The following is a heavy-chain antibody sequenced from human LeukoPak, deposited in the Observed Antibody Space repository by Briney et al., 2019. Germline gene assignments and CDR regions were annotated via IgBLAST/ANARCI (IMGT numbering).Heavy chain of an antibody. CDR3: ATLSASRAATYYYYYYMDV. CDR1: GYTFTGYY. D-gene: IGHD2-15*01. CDR2: INPNSGGT. J-gene: IGHJ6*03. Sequence: ASVKVSCKASGYTFTGYYMHWVRQAPGQGLEWMGWINPNSGGTNYAQKFQGRVTMTEDTSTDTAYMELSSLRSEDTAVYYCATLSASRAATYYYYYYMDVWGKGTTVTVSS. V-gene: IGHV1-2*02.